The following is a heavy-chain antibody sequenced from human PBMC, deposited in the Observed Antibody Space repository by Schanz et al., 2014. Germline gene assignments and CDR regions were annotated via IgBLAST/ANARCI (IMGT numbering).Heavy chain of an antibody. J-gene: IGHJ6*02. CDR3: ARVGQGAVATGSNTFYYYVMDV. Sequence: QVQLQGSGPGLVKPSETLSLTCIVSGGSISGDYWSWIRQSPGKGLEWIGHLYDSASTNYNPSLKSRCTISPDPSKNQFSQNRSSGPAADTGVYYCARVGQGAVATGSNTFYYYVMDVWGQGTTVTVSS. D-gene: IGHD6-13*01. V-gene: IGHV4-59*08. CDR1: GGSISGDY. CDR2: LYDSAST.